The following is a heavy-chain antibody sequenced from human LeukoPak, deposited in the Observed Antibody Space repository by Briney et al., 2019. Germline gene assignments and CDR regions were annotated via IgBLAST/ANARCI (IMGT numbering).Heavy chain of an antibody. CDR2: IFLGDSDT. CDR3: ARHSQGGWYKD. D-gene: IGHD6-19*01. CDR1: GYSFTSYW. V-gene: IGHV5-51*01. Sequence: GESLKISCKGSGYSFTSYWIGWVGQMPGKGLEWMGIIFLGDSDTRYSPSFQGQVTISADKSISTAYLKWRSLKASDTAMNYCARHSQGGWYKDWGQGTLVTVSS. J-gene: IGHJ4*02.